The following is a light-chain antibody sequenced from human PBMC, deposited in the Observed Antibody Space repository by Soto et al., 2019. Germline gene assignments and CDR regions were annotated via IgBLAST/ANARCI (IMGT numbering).Light chain of an antibody. J-gene: IGKJ1*01. CDR2: GAS. V-gene: IGKV3-20*01. CDR3: QQYGSSPPWT. CDR1: QSVSSSY. Sequence: EIVLTQSPGTLSLSPGERATLSCRASQSVSSSYLAWYQRKPGQAPRLLIYGASSGATGIPDRFSGSGSGTDFTLTISRLEPEDFAVYYCQQYGSSPPWTFGQGTKVDIK.